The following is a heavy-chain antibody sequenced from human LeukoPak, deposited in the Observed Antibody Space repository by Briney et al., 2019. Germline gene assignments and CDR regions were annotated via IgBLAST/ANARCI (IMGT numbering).Heavy chain of an antibody. CDR2: IYSSGGT. J-gene: IGHJ4*02. Sequence: GGSLRLSCVASGLIVSCNYMTWVRRAPGKGLEWVAVIYSSGGTYYADSVKGRFTISRDNSKNTLYLQMNSLRAEDTAVYYCARDSSVTTVDYWGQGTLVTVSS. CDR1: GLIVSCNY. D-gene: IGHD4-17*01. V-gene: IGHV3-66*01. CDR3: ARDSSVTTVDY.